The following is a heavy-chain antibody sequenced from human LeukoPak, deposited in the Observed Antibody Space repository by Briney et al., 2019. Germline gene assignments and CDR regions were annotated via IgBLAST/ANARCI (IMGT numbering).Heavy chain of an antibody. D-gene: IGHD3-16*01. CDR3: EREKRVGVTVGGGLAY. V-gene: IGHV3-20*04. Sequence: RPGGSLRLSCVASGFTFDDHDMSWVRQAPGKGLEWVSNINWNGGSTGYADSVKGRFTISRDNAKNSLYLQMNSLRAEDTAFYYCEREKRVGVTVGGGLAYWGKGPLAAVS. J-gene: IGHJ4*02. CDR2: INWNGGST. CDR1: GFTFDDHD.